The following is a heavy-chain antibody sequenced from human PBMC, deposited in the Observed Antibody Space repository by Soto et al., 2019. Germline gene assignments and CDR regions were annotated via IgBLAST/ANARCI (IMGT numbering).Heavy chain of an antibody. CDR1: GGSLSGNF. Sequence: SETLSLTCGVYGGSLSGNFWSWIRQPPGKGLEWIGEINHRGSTKYNPSLKSRVTISVDTSKNQLSLKLTSVTAADTAMYYCAKMNGGGPGAFDIWGQGTMVTVSS. CDR3: AKMNGGGPGAFDI. J-gene: IGHJ3*02. CDR2: INHRGST. D-gene: IGHD1-1*01. V-gene: IGHV4-34*01.